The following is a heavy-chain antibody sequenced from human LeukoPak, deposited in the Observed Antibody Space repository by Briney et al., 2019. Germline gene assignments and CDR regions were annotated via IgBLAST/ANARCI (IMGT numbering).Heavy chain of an antibody. CDR1: GFTFSSYG. CDR3: AKDVGGFDY. V-gene: IGHV3-30*18. Sequence: GGSLRLSCAASGFTFSSYGMHWVRQAPGKGLEWVAVISYDGSNKYYADSVKGRFTISRDNSENTLYLQMNSLRAEDTAVYYCAKDVGGFDYWGQGTLVTVSS. D-gene: IGHD3-10*01. J-gene: IGHJ4*02. CDR2: ISYDGSNK.